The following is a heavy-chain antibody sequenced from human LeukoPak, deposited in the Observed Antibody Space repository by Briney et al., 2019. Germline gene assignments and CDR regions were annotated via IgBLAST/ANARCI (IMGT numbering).Heavy chain of an antibody. Sequence: PSETLSLTCSVSGGSISGYYWSWIRLLPGVRREWIGYIYHIGRTTYNPSLESRVTISLDTSKNQLSLNLRFVTAADTALYFCARRRAQSSGPSFYYFYMDVWGKGTTVTVSS. D-gene: IGHD1-26*01. V-gene: IGHV4-59*01. J-gene: IGHJ6*03. CDR1: GGSISGYY. CDR3: ARRRAQSSGPSFYYFYMDV. CDR2: IYHIGRT.